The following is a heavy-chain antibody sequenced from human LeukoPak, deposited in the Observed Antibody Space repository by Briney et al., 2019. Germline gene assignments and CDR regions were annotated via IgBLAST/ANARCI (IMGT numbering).Heavy chain of an antibody. J-gene: IGHJ4*02. CDR3: AKISSSAEPNFDY. D-gene: IGHD1-14*01. CDR2: IWPDGSKK. V-gene: IGHV3-30*02. CDR1: GFTFRTNA. Sequence: GGSLRLSCAASGFTFRTNAMHWVRQAPGKGLEWVAFIWPDGSKKFYADSVKGRFTISRDNSNHTLYLQMNSLRPEDTALYFCAKISSSAEPNFDYWGQGILLTVSS.